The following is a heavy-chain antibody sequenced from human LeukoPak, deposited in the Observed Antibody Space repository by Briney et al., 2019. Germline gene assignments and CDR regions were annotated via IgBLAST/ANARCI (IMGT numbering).Heavy chain of an antibody. CDR1: GFTFSSYT. D-gene: IGHD6-13*01. CDR3: ARVRWLSAAGTEGNFDY. Sequence: AGGSLRLPCAASGFTFSSYTMNWVRQAPGKGLESVSSISSSSSYIYYADSVKGRFTISRDNAKNSLYLQMDSLRAEDTAVYYCARVRWLSAAGTEGNFDYWGQGTLGTVSS. J-gene: IGHJ4*02. V-gene: IGHV3-21*01. CDR2: ISSSSSYI.